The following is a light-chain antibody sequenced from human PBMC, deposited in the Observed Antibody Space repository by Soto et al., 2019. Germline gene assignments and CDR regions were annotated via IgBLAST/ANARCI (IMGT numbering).Light chain of an antibody. Sequence: QSALTQPASVSGSPGQSITISCTGTSSDVGGYNYVSWYQQHPGKAPKLMIYDVTNRPSGVSNRFSGSKSGNTASLTISGLHAEDEADYYCSSYTSSSTPLVFGGGTKLTVL. CDR3: SSYTSSSTPLV. V-gene: IGLV2-14*01. J-gene: IGLJ3*02. CDR2: DVT. CDR1: SSDVGGYNY.